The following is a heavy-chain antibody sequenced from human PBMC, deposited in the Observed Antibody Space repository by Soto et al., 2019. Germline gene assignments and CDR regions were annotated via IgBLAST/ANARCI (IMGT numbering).Heavy chain of an antibody. V-gene: IGHV1-69*05. CDR1: GGTFSSYA. J-gene: IGHJ3*02. D-gene: IGHD2-15*01. CDR3: ARDVYCSGGSCLPYDAFDI. Sequence: SVKVSCKASGGTFSSYAISWVRQAPGQGLEWMGGIIPIFGTANYAQKFQGRVTITTDESTSTAYMELSSLRSEDTAVYYCARDVYCSGGSCLPYDAFDIWGQGTMVTVSS. CDR2: IIPIFGTA.